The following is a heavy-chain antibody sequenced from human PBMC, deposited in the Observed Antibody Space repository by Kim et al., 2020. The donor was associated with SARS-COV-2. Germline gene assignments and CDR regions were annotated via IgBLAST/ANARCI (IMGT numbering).Heavy chain of an antibody. CDR2: INHSGST. D-gene: IGHD6-13*01. CDR1: GGSFSGYY. Sequence: SETLSLTCAVYGGSFSGYYWSWIRQPPGKGLEWIGEINHSGSTNYNPSLKSRVTISVDTSKNQFSLKLSSVTAADTAVYYCAGEQQLVRGVGYWGQGTLVTVSS. CDR3: AGEQQLVRGVGY. V-gene: IGHV4-34*01. J-gene: IGHJ4*02.